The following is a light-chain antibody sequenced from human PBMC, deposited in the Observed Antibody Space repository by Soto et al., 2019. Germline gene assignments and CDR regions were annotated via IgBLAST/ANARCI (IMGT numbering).Light chain of an antibody. V-gene: IGKV1-8*01. J-gene: IGKJ1*01. CDR1: QTIYKY. CDR2: AAS. Sequence: AIRTPQFPYSISASAGDRVTISCLPTQTIYKYLAWYQQKPGKAPELLIYAASTLESGIPSRFSGSGSGTDFTLTISCLQSEDFATYYCQQYYCWPQTFGQGTKVDIK. CDR3: QQYYCWPQT.